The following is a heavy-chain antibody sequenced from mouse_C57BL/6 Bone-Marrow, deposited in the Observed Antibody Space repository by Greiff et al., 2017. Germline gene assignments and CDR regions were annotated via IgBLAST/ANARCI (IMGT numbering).Heavy chain of an antibody. Sequence: EVQLVESGGGLVKPGGSLKLSCAASGFTFVSNARSWVRRPPEKRLKWVATISDGGSYTYYPDNVKGRFTISRDNAKNNLYLQMSHLKSEDTAMYYCARDGVAYWGQGTLVTVSA. J-gene: IGHJ3*01. V-gene: IGHV5-4*01. CDR1: GFTFVSNA. CDR3: ARDGVAY. CDR2: ISDGGSYT.